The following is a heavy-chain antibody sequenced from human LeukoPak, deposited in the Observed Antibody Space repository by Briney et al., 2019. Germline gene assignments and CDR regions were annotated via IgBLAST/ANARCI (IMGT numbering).Heavy chain of an antibody. V-gene: IGHV3-23*01. CDR1: GFAFSSYV. CDR2: ISNGGHST. J-gene: IGHJ4*02. CDR3: AKDMYNWNDGRYFDS. D-gene: IGHD1-20*01. Sequence: GGSLRLSCAASGFAFSSYVMNWVRQAPGKELEWVSSISNGGHSTNYADSVRGRFTISRDNSKNTLYMQMHSLRAEDTAFYYCAKDMYNWNDGRYFDSWGQGTLVTVSS.